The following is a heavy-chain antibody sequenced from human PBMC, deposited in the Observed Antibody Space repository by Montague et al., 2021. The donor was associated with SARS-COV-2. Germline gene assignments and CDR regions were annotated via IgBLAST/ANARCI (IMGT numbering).Heavy chain of an antibody. J-gene: IGHJ4*02. Sequence: SLRLSCAASGFTFSRYAMSLFRQAPGKGLEWVSGIVNNGRKSCYSDSVKGRFVISRDNSDKMVYLQLNSLRAEDTAIYYCAKETAAIGNPLFDSWGQGTLVTVSS. D-gene: IGHD4-23*01. V-gene: IGHV3-23*01. CDR3: AKETAAIGNPLFDS. CDR1: GFTFSRYA. CDR2: IVNNGRKS.